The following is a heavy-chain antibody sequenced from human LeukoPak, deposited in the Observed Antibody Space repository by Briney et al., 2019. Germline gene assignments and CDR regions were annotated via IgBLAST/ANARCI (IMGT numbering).Heavy chain of an antibody. CDR3: AKRLGDPRAFDY. J-gene: IGHJ4*02. D-gene: IGHD2-21*02. CDR2: ISATSTTI. CDR1: AFTFNNYA. V-gene: IGHV3-23*01. Sequence: GGSLRLSGAAPAFTFNNYAMSWARKAQGKRLEWVSGISATSTTINYADPVKGRFTISRDNSKNTLYLQMNNLRAEDTAVYYCAKRLGDPRAFDYWGQGTLVTVSS.